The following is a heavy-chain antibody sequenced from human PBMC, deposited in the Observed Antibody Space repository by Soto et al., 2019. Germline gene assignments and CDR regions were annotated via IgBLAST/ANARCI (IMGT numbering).Heavy chain of an antibody. J-gene: IGHJ5*02. CDR3: ARRLDDTPETFFNWFDP. Sequence: QVQLQESGPGLVKPSQTLSLTCTVSGGSINTGGYYWGWIRHLPGEGLEWIGDIFYTGTAYYNPSLRSRVTVSIGTSANQFSLHMYSVTAADTAMYYCARRLDDTPETFFNWFDPWGQGILVTVSS. D-gene: IGHD2-15*01. V-gene: IGHV4-31*03. CDR2: IFYTGTA. CDR1: GGSINTGGYY.